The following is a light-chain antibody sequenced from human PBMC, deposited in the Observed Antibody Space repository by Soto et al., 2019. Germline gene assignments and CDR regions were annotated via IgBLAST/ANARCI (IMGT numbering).Light chain of an antibody. CDR1: SSDVGGYNY. Sequence: QSALTQPASVSGSTGQSITISCTGTSSDVGGYNYVSWYQQHPGKAPKLMMYEVSNRPSGVSNRFSGSKSGNTASLTISGLQAEDEADYYCSSYTSSSLYVFGTGTKLTVL. CDR3: SSYTSSSLYV. V-gene: IGLV2-14*01. J-gene: IGLJ1*01. CDR2: EVS.